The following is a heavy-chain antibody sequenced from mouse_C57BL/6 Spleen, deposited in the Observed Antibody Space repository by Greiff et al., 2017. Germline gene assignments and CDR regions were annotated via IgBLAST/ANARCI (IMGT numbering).Heavy chain of an antibody. CDR3: ARRGLWSSYYAMDY. Sequence: VQLKQSGPELVKPGASVKISCKASGYTFTDYYMNWVKQSHGKSLEWIGDINPNNGGTSYNQKFKGKATLTVDKSSSTAYMELRSLTSEDSAVYYCARRGLWSSYYAMDYWGQGTSVTVSS. CDR1: GYTFTDYY. V-gene: IGHV1-26*01. J-gene: IGHJ4*01. D-gene: IGHD1-1*02. CDR2: INPNNGGT.